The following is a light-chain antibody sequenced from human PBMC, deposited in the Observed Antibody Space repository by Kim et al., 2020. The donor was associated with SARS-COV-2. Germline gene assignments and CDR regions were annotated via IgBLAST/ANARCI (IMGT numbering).Light chain of an antibody. J-gene: IGLJ2*01. CDR1: SLRSYY. CDR2: GKN. V-gene: IGLV3-19*01. CDR3: NSRDSSGNHVL. Sequence: SSELTQDPAVSVALGQTVRITCQGDSLRSYYASWYQQKPGQAPVLVIYGKNNRPSGIPDRFSGSSSGNTAPLTITGAQAEDEADYYCNSRDSSGNHVLFGGGTQLTVL.